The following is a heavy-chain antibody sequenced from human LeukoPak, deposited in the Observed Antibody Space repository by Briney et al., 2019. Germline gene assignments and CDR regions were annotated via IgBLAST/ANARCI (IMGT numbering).Heavy chain of an antibody. D-gene: IGHD5-12*01. V-gene: IGHV4-4*07. J-gene: IGHJ4*02. CDR2: IYSSGST. CDR1: GGSINSYY. CDR3: ARVDIKTAFFDY. Sequence: SESLTLTCTVSGGSINSYYWSWIRQAAGKGLEWIGRIYSSGSTGYNASLKSRVTMSLDTSKNQFSLNQSSVTDADAAVYYCARVDIKTAFFDYWGQGTLVTVSS.